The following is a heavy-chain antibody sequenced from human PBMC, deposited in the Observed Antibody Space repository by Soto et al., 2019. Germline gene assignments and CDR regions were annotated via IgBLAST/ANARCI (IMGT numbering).Heavy chain of an antibody. CDR2: IYYSGST. CDR3: AGSMDSYISYYYAWNV. J-gene: IGHJ6*02. V-gene: IGHV4-59*01. Sequence: SETLSLTCTVSGGSFSSYYWSWIRQPPWKGLEWIAYIYYSGSTNSNPSLKSRVTISRDTSRNQVSLKLRSVTAADTAVYYCAGSMDSYISYYYAWNVWGQGTTVTVSS. D-gene: IGHD2-2*03. CDR1: GGSFSSYY.